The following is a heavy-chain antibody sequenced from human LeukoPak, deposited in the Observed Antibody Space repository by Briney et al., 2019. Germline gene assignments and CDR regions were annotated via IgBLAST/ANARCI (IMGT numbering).Heavy chain of an antibody. Sequence: GGSLRLSCAASGFSFSNHGMHWVRQAPGKGLEWVAHIRNDDSHRYYVDSVKDRFTISRDNSKNTLYLQMSSLRPEDTGLYYCAKLGDGYNFLDYWGQGTLVTVSS. CDR3: AKLGDGYNFLDY. CDR1: GFSFSNHG. CDR2: IRNDDSHR. D-gene: IGHD5-24*01. V-gene: IGHV3-30*02. J-gene: IGHJ4*02.